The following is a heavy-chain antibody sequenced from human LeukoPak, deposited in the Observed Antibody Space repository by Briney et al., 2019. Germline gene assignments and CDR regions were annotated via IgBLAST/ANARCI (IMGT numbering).Heavy chain of an antibody. CDR2: ISNDGNEK. J-gene: IGHJ4*01. V-gene: IGHV3-30*04. D-gene: IGHD2-8*02. CDR3: ARDGGYTGGWTYGAGDY. CDR1: GFTFSAYV. Sequence: GRSLRLSCAASGFTFSAYVMHWVRQAPGKGLECVAVISNDGNEKYYADSVKGRFSISRDNSKNTLYLQMSSLRTEDTAVYYCARDGGYTGGWTYGAGDYWGQGTLVTVSS.